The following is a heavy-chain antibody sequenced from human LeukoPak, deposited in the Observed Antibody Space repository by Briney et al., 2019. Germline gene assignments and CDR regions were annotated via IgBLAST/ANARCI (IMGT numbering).Heavy chain of an antibody. CDR1: GYTFTSYY. D-gene: IGHD1-26*01. V-gene: IGHV1-46*01. CDR3: AREIKWEQPDY. J-gene: IGHJ4*02. Sequence: ASVKVSCKASGYTFTSYYMHWVRQAPGQGLEGMGIINPSGGSTSYAQKFQGRVTMTRDTSTSTVYMELSSLRSEDTAVYYCAREIKWEQPDYWGQGTLVTVSS. CDR2: INPSGGST.